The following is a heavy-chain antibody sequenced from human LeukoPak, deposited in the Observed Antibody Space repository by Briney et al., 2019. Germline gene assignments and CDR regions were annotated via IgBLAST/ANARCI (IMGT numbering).Heavy chain of an antibody. CDR3: ARGHGSGSYYNGY. V-gene: IGHV4-34*01. CDR1: GGSFSGYY. D-gene: IGHD3-10*01. CDR2: INHSGST. J-gene: IGHJ4*02. Sequence: SETLSLTCAVYGGSFSGYYWSWIRQPPGKGLEWIGEINHSGSTNYNPSLKSRVTISVDTSKNQFSLKLSPVTAADTAVYYCARGHGSGSYYNGYWGQGTLVTVSS.